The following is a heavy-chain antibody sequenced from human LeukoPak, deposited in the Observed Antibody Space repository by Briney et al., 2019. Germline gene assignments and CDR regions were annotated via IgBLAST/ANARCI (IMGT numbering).Heavy chain of an antibody. Sequence: GGSLRLSCAASGFTFTDYSMNWVRQAPGKGLEWASGISWNSGSIGYADSVKGRFTISRDNAKNSLYLQMNSLRVEDTALYYCAKGARSWYGEIDYWGQGTLVTVSS. J-gene: IGHJ4*02. CDR2: ISWNSGSI. CDR1: GFTFTDYS. CDR3: AKGARSWYGEIDY. D-gene: IGHD6-13*01. V-gene: IGHV3-9*01.